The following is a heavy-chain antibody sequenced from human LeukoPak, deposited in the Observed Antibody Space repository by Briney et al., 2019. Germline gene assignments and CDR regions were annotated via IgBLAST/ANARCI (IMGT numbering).Heavy chain of an antibody. CDR3: ARSYTTVTYDY. V-gene: IGHV3-48*03. D-gene: IGHD4-17*01. J-gene: IGHJ4*02. CDR2: ISSSGSTI. CDR1: GFTFSSYE. Sequence: PGGSLSLSCAASGFTFSSYEMNWVRQAPGKGLEWVSYISSSGSTIYYADSVKGRFTISRDNAKNSLYLQMNSLRAEDTAVYYCARSYTTVTYDYGGQGTLVTVSS.